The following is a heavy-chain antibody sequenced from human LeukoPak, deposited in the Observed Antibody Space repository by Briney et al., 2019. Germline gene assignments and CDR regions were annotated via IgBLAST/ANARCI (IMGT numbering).Heavy chain of an antibody. D-gene: IGHD1-26*01. Sequence: PSGTLSLTCGVSGDSISGTNWWSWVHQPPGQGLEWIGEISLRGLTNYNPSLRSRLTMSLDESKNQVSLNLTSVTAADTAVYYYSRESGHFSPSGFWGQGTLVSVHS. CDR3: SRESGHFSPSGF. CDR2: ISLRGLT. V-gene: IGHV4-4*02. J-gene: IGHJ4*02. CDR1: GDSISGTNW.